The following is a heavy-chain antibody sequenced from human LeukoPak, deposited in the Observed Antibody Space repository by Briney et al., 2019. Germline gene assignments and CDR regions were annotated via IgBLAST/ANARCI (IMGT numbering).Heavy chain of an antibody. CDR2: MNPKSANT. J-gene: IGHJ4*02. CDR3: ARGPMYSASYNY. V-gene: IGHV1-8*01. D-gene: IGHD1-26*01. Sequence: ASVKVPCKASGYTFTSYDINWVRQATGQGLEWMAWMNPKSANTGYAQKFQGRVTVTRNTSISTAYMELNGLRSDDTAVYYCARGPMYSASYNYWGQGTLVTVSS. CDR1: GYTFTSYD.